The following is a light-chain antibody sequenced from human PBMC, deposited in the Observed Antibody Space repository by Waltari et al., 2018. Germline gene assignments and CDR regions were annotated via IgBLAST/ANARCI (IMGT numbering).Light chain of an antibody. CDR2: WAP. CDR1: QSVLYSSNNKNY. CDR3: QQYYSTPHT. J-gene: IGKJ2*01. Sequence: DIVMTQSPDSLAVSLGERATINCKSSQSVLYSSNNKNYLAWYQQKPGQPPKLLIYWAPTRESGVPDRLRGSRSGTDFTLTISSLQAEDVAVYYCQQYYSTPHTFGQGTKLEIK. V-gene: IGKV4-1*01.